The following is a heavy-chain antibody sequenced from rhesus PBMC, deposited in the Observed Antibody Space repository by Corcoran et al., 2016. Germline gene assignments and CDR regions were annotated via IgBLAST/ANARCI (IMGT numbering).Heavy chain of an antibody. CDR1: GYSISSGYG. D-gene: IGHD2-39*01. Sequence: QVQLQESGPGLVKPSETLSLTCAVSGYSISSGYGWSWIRQPPGKGLEWIGYIGGSRCNTNYHPPRKTRVPISKNPSQNQFSLKLSSVAAADTAVYYCAGGPFCSCGVCFYWYFDLWGPGTPITISS. V-gene: IGHV4-127*01. CDR3: AGGPFCSCGVCFYWYFDL. CDR2: IGGSRCNT. J-gene: IGHJ2*01.